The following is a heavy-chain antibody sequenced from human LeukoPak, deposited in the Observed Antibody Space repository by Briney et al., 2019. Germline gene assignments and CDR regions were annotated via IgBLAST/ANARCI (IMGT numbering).Heavy chain of an antibody. CDR1: GGSISSSSYY. CDR3: ARNILTGSLGGKPQRRSKTYYFDY. J-gene: IGHJ4*02. CDR2: IYYSGST. D-gene: IGHD3-9*01. V-gene: IGHV4-39*07. Sequence: PSETLSLTCTVSGGSISSSSYYWGWIRQPPGKGLEWIGSIYYSGSTYYNPSLKSRVTISVDTSKNQFSLKLSSVTAADTAVYYCARNILTGSLGGKPQRRSKTYYFDYWGQGTLVTVSS.